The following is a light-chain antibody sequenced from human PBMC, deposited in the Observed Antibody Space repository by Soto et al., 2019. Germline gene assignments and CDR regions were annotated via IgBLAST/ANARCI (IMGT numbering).Light chain of an antibody. V-gene: IGLV1-47*02. J-gene: IGLJ1*01. Sequence: QSVLTQPPSTSGTPGQRVTISCSGDSSNIAKNYVYWYQQVPGMAPKLLIYSDNQRPSGVPDLFSGSKSGTSASLAISGLRSEDEADYYCAAWDVRLSAYGFGGGTKVTVL. CDR3: AAWDVRLSAYG. CDR1: SSNIAKNY. CDR2: SDN.